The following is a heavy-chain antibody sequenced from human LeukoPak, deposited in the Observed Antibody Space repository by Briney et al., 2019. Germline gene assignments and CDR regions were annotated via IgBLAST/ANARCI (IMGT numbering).Heavy chain of an antibody. Sequence: GGSLILSCAASGFSFSSYAMSWVRQAPGKGLEWVSAVSGGGDTTYTADSVKGRFTIPRDNSKNTIYLQMNTLITEDTALYYCAGISYSGTWPVGYWGQGTLVTVTA. CDR3: AGISYSGTWPVGY. J-gene: IGHJ4*02. CDR2: VSGGGDTT. CDR1: GFSFSSYA. D-gene: IGHD6-6*01. V-gene: IGHV3-23*01.